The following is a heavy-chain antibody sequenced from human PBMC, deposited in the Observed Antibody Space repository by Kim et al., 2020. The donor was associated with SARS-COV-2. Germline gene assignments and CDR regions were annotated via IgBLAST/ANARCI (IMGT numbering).Heavy chain of an antibody. J-gene: IGHJ4*02. CDR3: ARALRTRRGYSGYEGIDY. D-gene: IGHD5-12*01. CDR2: INHSGST. V-gene: IGHV4-34*01. CDR1: GGSFSGYY. Sequence: SETLSLTCAVYGGSFSGYYWSWIRQPPGKGLEWIGEINHSGSTNYNPSLKSRVTISVDTSKNQFSLKLSSVTAADTAVYYCARALRTRRGYSGYEGIDYWGQGTLVTVSS.